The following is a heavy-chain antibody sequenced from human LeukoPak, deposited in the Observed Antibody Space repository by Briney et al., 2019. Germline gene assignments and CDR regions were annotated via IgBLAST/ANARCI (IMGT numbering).Heavy chain of an antibody. CDR2: IIPILGIA. CDR3: ASSYYYYYYGMDV. Sequence: SVKVSCKASGGTFSSYAISWVRQAPGQGLEWMVRIIPILGIANYAQRFQGRVTITADKSTSTAYMELSSLRSEDTAVYYCASSYYYYYYGMDVWGQGTTVTVSS. CDR1: GGTFSSYA. V-gene: IGHV1-69*04. J-gene: IGHJ6*02.